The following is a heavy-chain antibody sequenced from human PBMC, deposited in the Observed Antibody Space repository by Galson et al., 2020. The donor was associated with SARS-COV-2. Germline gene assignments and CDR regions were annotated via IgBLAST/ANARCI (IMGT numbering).Heavy chain of an antibody. D-gene: IGHD3-22*01. CDR3: ARGPAYYYDSSGHYTRPSVHLQH. V-gene: IGHV4-39*07. CDR2: FYYGGNT. CDR1: GDSISSSSSF. Sequence: SETLSLTCTVSGDSISSSSSFWGWIRPPPGKGLEWLGGFYYGGNTYYNPSLKRRVTISVDTSKNQFSLKLTSVTAADTAVYYCARGPAYYYDSSGHYTRPSVHLQHWGQGTLVTVSS. J-gene: IGHJ1*01.